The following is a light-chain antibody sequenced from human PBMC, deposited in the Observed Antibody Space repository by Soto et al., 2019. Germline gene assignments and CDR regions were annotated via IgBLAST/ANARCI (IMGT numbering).Light chain of an antibody. J-gene: IGLJ2*01. Sequence: QAEVTQPPSVSGAPGQRVTISCTGSSSNIGAGYDVHWYQQLPGTAPKLLIYGNSNRPSGVPDRFSGSKSGTSASLAITGLQAEDEADYYCQSYDSSLSAVVFGGGTKVTVL. CDR2: GNS. CDR1: SSNIGAGYD. CDR3: QSYDSSLSAVV. V-gene: IGLV1-40*01.